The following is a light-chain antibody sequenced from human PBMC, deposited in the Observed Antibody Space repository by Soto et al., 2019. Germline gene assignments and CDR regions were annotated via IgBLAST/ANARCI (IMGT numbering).Light chain of an antibody. J-gene: IGKJ2*01. CDR3: QQYGSSTYT. V-gene: IGKV3-20*01. CDR1: QSVSSNH. Sequence: EIVLTQSPGTLSLSPGERATLSCRASQSVSSNHLAWYQQKPGQAPRLLIYGASRRATGIPDRFSGSGSGTDFTLTISRLEPEDFAVYYCQQYGSSTYTFGQGTKVDNK. CDR2: GAS.